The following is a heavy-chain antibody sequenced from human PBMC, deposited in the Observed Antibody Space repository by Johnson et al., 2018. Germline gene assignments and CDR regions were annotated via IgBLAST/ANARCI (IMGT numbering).Heavy chain of an antibody. CDR1: GFSFNDYA. Sequence: VQLLESGGGLVQPGRSLRLSCAASGFSFNDYAMHWVRQAPGKGLEWVAGISRNSGSIDYADSGRGRFTISRDNGNRSLYLQINSLKTEDKSLNYCAKDFGFASQKYYGMDVWGQGTTVTVSS. CDR3: AKDFGFASQKYYGMDV. J-gene: IGHJ6*02. V-gene: IGHV3-9*01. D-gene: IGHD3-10*01. CDR2: ISRNSGSI.